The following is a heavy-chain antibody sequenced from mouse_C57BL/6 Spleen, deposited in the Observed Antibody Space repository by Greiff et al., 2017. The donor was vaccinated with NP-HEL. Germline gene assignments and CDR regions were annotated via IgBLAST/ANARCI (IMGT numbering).Heavy chain of an antibody. CDR3: ARTGYGSSYWYFDV. D-gene: IGHD1-1*01. J-gene: IGHJ1*03. V-gene: IGHV1-54*01. Sequence: QVQLQQSGAELVRPGTSGRGSCKASGYAFTNYWIEGVKRRPGRGLGGIGVFNPGRGGINYNEKFKGKATLTAYKSSSTAYMQLSSLTSEDSAVYFCARTGYGSSYWYFDVWGTGTTVTVSS. CDR2: FNPGRGGI. CDR1: GYAFTNYW.